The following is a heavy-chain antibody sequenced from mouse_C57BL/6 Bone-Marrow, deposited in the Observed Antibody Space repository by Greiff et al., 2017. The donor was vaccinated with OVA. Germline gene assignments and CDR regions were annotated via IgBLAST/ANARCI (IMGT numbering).Heavy chain of an antibody. D-gene: IGHD1-1*01. CDR3: TRGAFYYYGSSDAMDY. J-gene: IGHJ4*01. CDR1: GFTFSSYA. CDR2: ISSGGDYI. Sequence: EVMLVESGEGLVKPGGSLKLSCAASGFTFSSYAMSWVRQTPEKRLEWVAYISSGGDYIHYADTVKGRFTISRDNARNTLYLQMSSLKSEDTAMYYCTRGAFYYYGSSDAMDYWGQGTSVTVSS. V-gene: IGHV5-9-1*02.